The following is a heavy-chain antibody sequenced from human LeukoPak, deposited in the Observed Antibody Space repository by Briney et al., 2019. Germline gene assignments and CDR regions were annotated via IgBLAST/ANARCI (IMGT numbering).Heavy chain of an antibody. CDR1: GFTFSSYS. CDR3: ARGQGSGNYYRKQAFDY. J-gene: IGHJ4*02. D-gene: IGHD3-10*01. V-gene: IGHV3-21*01. Sequence: GGSLRLSCAASGFTFSSYSMNWVRQAPGKGLEWVSSISSSSTYIYYADSMKGRFTISRDNAKNSLYLQMNSLRAEDTAVYYCARGQGSGNYYRKQAFDYWGQGTLVTVSS. CDR2: ISSSSTYI.